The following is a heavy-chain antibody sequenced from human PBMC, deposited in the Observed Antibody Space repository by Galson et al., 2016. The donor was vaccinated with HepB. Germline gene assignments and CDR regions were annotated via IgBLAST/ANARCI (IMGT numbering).Heavy chain of an antibody. V-gene: IGHV1-8*01. CDR2: MNPNTGNT. CDR1: GYTLSSYD. D-gene: IGHD2-15*01. J-gene: IGHJ5*02. CDR3: AGGGKRHCSDGRCTREGGWFDP. Sequence: SVKVSCKASGYTLSSYDIIWVRQATGQGLEWMGWMNPNTGNTGYAQRVQGRVTMTGNTSINTAYLDLSSLTSEDPALYYGAGGGKRHCSDGRCTREGGWFDPWGQGTLVTVSS.